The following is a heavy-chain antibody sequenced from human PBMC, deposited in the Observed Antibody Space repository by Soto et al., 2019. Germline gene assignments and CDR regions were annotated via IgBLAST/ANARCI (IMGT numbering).Heavy chain of an antibody. J-gene: IGHJ6*02. CDR3: ARCSSGVGATTGYYYYGMDV. V-gene: IGHV3-48*03. CDR1: GFTFSSYE. Sequence: PXVSLRLSCAASGFTFSSYEMNWVRQAPGKGLEWVSYISSSGSTIYYADPVKGRFTISRDNAKNSLYLQMNSLRAEDTAVYYCARCSSGVGATTGYYYYGMDVWGQGTTVTVSS. D-gene: IGHD1-26*01. CDR2: ISSSGSTI.